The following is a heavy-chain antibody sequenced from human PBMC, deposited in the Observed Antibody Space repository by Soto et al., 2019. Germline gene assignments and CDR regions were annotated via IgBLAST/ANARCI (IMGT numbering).Heavy chain of an antibody. J-gene: IGHJ6*03. CDR3: AKMRGRYCGSDSGAYMDV. CDR2: ISGSGGST. CDR1: GFTFSSYA. D-gene: IGHD3-10*01. V-gene: IGHV3-23*01. Sequence: GGSLRLSCAASGFTFSSYAMSWVRQAPGKGLEWVSAISGSGGSTYYADSVTGRFTISRDESKNTLDMQMNSLRAEDTAVYYCAKMRGRYCGSDSGAYMDVWGKGTTVTVSS.